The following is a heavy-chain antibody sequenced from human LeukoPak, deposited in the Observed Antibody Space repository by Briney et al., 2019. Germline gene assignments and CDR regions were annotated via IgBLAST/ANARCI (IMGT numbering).Heavy chain of an antibody. J-gene: IGHJ4*02. CDR2: IWYDGSNK. CDR1: GFTFSSYG. V-gene: IGHV3-33*01. Sequence: PGGSLRLSCAASGFTFSSYGMHWVRQAPGKGLELVAVIWYDGSNKYYADSVKGRFTISRDNSKNTLYLQMNSLRAEDTAVYYCARGAYGDYSDYWGQGTLVTVSS. D-gene: IGHD4-17*01. CDR3: ARGAYGDYSDY.